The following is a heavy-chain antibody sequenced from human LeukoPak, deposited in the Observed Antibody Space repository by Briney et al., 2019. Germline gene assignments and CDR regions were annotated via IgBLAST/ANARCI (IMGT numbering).Heavy chain of an antibody. J-gene: IGHJ3*02. CDR3: ARDLSDAFDI. CDR2: IIPIFGTA. Sequence: ASVKVSCKASGGTFSSYAISWVRQAPGQGLEWMGGIIPIFGTANYAQKFQGRVTITTDESTSTAYMELSSLRSEDTAVYYCARDLSDAFDIWGQGTMVTVSS. CDR1: GGTFSSYA. V-gene: IGHV1-69*05.